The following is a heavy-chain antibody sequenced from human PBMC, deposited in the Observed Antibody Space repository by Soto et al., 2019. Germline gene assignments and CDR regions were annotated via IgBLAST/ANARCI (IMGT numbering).Heavy chain of an antibody. CDR2: IIPILGIA. CDR1: GGTFSSYT. CDR3: ARDPRGRGVISQGVDGMDV. V-gene: IGHV1-69*08. J-gene: IGHJ6*02. Sequence: QVQLVQSGAEVKKPGSSVKVSCKASGGTFSSYTISWVRQAPGQGLEWMGRIIPILGIANYAQKFQGRVTITADKSTSTAYMELSSLRSEDTAVYYCARDPRGRGVISQGVDGMDVWGQGTTVTVSS. D-gene: IGHD3-10*01.